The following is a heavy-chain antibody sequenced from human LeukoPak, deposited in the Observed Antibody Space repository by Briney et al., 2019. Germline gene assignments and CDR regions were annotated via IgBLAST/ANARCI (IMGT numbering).Heavy chain of an antibody. V-gene: IGHV3-53*01. D-gene: IGHD3-22*01. CDR1: GFTVSSNY. CDR2: IYSGGST. CDR3: ARVLLPLYGMDV. Sequence: EGSLRLSCAASGFTVSSNYMSWVRQAPGKGLEWVSVIYSGGSTYYADSVKGRFTISRDNSKNTLYLQMNSLRAEDTAVYYCARVLLPLYGMDVWAKGPRSPSP. J-gene: IGHJ6*02.